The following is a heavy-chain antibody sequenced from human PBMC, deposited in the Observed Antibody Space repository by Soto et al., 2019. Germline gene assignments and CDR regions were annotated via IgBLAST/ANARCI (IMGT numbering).Heavy chain of an antibody. CDR1: GYSFTNYW. CDR3: ARRGSSSPSYNFDF. D-gene: IGHD6-13*01. Sequence: GESLKISCKGSGYSFTNYWIGWVRQMPGRGLEWKGIIYPGESDTRYSPSFEGQVNISADKSNTTAYLQWRSVKDSDTAIYYCARRGSSSPSYNFDFWGQGTPVTVSS. CDR2: IYPGESDT. V-gene: IGHV5-51*01. J-gene: IGHJ4*02.